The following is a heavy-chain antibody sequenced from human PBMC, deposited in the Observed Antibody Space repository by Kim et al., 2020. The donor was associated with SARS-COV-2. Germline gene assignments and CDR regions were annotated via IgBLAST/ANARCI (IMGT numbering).Heavy chain of an antibody. J-gene: IGHJ6*02. V-gene: IGHV3-11*06. Sequence: RFTTSRDNAKNSLYLQMNSLRAEDTAVYYCARAQRTTVVTPAYYYYGMDVWGQGTTVTVSS. CDR3: ARAQRTTVVTPAYYYYGMDV. D-gene: IGHD4-17*01.